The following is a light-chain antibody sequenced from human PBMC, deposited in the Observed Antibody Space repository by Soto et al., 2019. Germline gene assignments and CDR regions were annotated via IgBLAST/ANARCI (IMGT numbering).Light chain of an antibody. Sequence: QSVLTQPPSVSAAPGQRVTISCSGSSSNIGNNYVSWYQQLPGTVPKLLIYDNNKRPSGIPDRFSGSTSGTSATLGIAGLQTGDEADYYCDSWDNSLSVVLFGGGTKLTVL. CDR3: DSWDNSLSVVL. J-gene: IGLJ2*01. CDR2: DNN. V-gene: IGLV1-51*01. CDR1: SSNIGNNY.